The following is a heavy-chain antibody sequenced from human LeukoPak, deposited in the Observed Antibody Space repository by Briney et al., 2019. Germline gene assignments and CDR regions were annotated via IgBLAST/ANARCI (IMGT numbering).Heavy chain of an antibody. V-gene: IGHV3-7*01. CDR1: GFTFSSNW. CDR2: IKKDVSEK. Sequence: GGSLRLSCAAYGFTFSSNWMSWVRQAPGKWLEWESNIKKDVSEKYYVDSVKGPFTISRDNDKRSLYLQMNNRGAEDTAVYYGARAAYSSSWYSRYFDLWGRGTLVTVSS. CDR3: ARAAYSSSWYSRYFDL. J-gene: IGHJ2*01. D-gene: IGHD6-13*01.